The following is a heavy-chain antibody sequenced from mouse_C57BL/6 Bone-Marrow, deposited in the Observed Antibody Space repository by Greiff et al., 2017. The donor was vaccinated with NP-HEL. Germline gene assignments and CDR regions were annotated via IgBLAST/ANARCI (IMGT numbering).Heavy chain of an antibody. CDR1: GYTFTNYW. Sequence: VQLQQSGAELVRPGPSVKMSCKASGYTFTNYWIGWAKQRPGHGLEWIGDIYPGGGYTNYNEKFKGKATLTADKSSSTAYMQFSSLTSEDSAIYYCARSGDGSYYFDYWGQGTTLTVSS. V-gene: IGHV1-63*01. CDR3: ARSGDGSYYFDY. CDR2: IYPGGGYT. J-gene: IGHJ2*01. D-gene: IGHD2-3*01.